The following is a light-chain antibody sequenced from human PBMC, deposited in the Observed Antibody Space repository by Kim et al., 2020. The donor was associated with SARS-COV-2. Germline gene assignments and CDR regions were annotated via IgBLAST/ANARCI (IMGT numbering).Light chain of an antibody. CDR2: IAS. CDR3: QQLNVYPLT. Sequence: PTVGDRVSITCRARQCISSHLAWYQQKPGKAPKLLFYIASTLQSGVPSRFSGSGSGTDFTLPISSLQPEDFATYSCQQLNVYPLTLGGGTTVDI. V-gene: IGKV1-9*01. J-gene: IGKJ4*01. CDR1: QCISSH.